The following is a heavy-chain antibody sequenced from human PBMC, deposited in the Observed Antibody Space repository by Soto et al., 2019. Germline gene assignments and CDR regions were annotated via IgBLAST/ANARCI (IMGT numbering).Heavy chain of an antibody. CDR2: ISGSGGST. J-gene: IGHJ5*02. V-gene: IGHV3-23*01. Sequence: GGSLRLSCAASGFTFSSYAMSWFRQAPGKGLEWVSAISGSGGSTYYADSVKGRFTISRDNSKNTLYLQMNSLRAEDTAVYYCAKVVNDWYRGYNWFDPWGQGTLVTVSS. CDR1: GFTFSSYA. D-gene: IGHD2-21*01. CDR3: AKVVNDWYRGYNWFDP.